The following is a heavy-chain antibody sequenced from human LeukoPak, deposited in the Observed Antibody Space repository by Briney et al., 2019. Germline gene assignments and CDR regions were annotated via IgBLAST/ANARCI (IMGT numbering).Heavy chain of an antibody. CDR2: IYYSGST. J-gene: IGHJ4*02. CDR1: GGSISSSSYY. Sequence: SETLSLTCTVSGGSISSSSYYWGWIRQPPGKGLEWIGSIYYSGSTYYNPSLKSRVTISVDTSKNQFSLKLSSVTAADTAVYYCARPRAGYVDTASWSGDYWGQGTLVTVSS. V-gene: IGHV4-39*01. CDR3: ARPRAGYVDTASWSGDY. D-gene: IGHD5-18*01.